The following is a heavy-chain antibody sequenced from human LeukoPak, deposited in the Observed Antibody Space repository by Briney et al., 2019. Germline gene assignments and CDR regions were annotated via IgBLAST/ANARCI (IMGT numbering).Heavy chain of an antibody. Sequence: GGSLRLSCAASGFTFSSYAMSWVRQAPGKGLEWVSGLTWTGDRTYYADSMKGRFTISRDNSKNTLYLQMNSLRAEDTAVYYCAKDLGGGSGCYDLWGRGTLVTVSS. CDR3: AKDLGGGSGCYDL. CDR2: LTWTGDRT. CDR1: GFTFSSYA. V-gene: IGHV3-23*01. D-gene: IGHD6-19*01. J-gene: IGHJ2*01.